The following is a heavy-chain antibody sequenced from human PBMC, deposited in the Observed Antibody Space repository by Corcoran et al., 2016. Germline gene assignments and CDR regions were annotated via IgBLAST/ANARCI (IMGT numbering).Heavy chain of an antibody. Sequence: QVQLQESGPGLVKPSETLSLTCTVSGYSISSGYYWGWIRQPPGKGLEWIGSIYHSGSTYFNPSLQSRVTISVDTSKNQFSLKLRSVTAADTAVYYCARGSSGDGYVSDYWGQGSLVTVSS. CDR3: ARGSSGDGYVSDY. D-gene: IGHD3-10*02. V-gene: IGHV4-38-2*02. CDR1: GYSISSGYY. J-gene: IGHJ4*02. CDR2: IYHSGST.